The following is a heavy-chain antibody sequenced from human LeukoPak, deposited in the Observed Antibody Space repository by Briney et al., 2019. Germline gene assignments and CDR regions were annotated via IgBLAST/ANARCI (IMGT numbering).Heavy chain of an antibody. CDR2: ISGSGGST. D-gene: IGHD1-26*01. J-gene: IGHJ4*02. V-gene: IGHV3-23*01. CDR3: AKFAQWELLGYFDY. CDR1: GFTLSTYS. Sequence: PGGSLRLSCAASGFTLSTYSMNWARQAPGKGLEWVSAISGSGGSTYYADSVKGRFTISRDNSKNTLYLQMNSLRAEDTAVYYCAKFAQWELLGYFDYWGQGTLVTVSS.